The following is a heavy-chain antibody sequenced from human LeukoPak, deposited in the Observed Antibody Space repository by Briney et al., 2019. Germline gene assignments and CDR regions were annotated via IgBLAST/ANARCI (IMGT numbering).Heavy chain of an antibody. J-gene: IGHJ6*03. V-gene: IGHV3-48*03. CDR3: ARDRRLERTYYYYYMDV. CDR1: GFTFSSYE. Sequence: GGSLRLSCAASGFTFSSYEMNWVRQAPGKGLEWVSYISSSGSTIYYADSVKGRFTISRDNAKNSLYLQMNSLRAEDTAVYYCARDRRLERTYYYYYMDVWGKGTTVTVSS. CDR2: ISSSGSTI. D-gene: IGHD1-1*01.